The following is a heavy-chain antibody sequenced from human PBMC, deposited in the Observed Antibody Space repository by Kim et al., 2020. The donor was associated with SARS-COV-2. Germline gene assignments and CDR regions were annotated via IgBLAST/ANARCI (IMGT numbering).Heavy chain of an antibody. CDR1: GYSFTSFW. CDR3: ARPGYYDSSGYFRLDY. Sequence: GESLKISCKGSGYSFTSFWISWVRQMPGKGLEWMGRIDPSDSYTNYSPSFQGHVTISADKSISTAYLQWSSLKASDTAMYYCARPGYYDSSGYFRLDYWGQGTLVTVSS. D-gene: IGHD3-22*01. V-gene: IGHV5-10-1*01. J-gene: IGHJ4*02. CDR2: IDPSDSYT.